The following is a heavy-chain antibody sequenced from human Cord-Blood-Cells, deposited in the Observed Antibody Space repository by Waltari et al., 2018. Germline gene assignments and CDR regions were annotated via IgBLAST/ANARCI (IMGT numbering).Heavy chain of an antibody. CDR2: ISYDGSNK. Sequence: QVQLVESGGGVVQPGRSLRLSCAASGFTFSSYGMHWVRQAPGKGLEWVAVISYDGSNKYYADSVKGRFTISRDNSKNTLYLQMNSLRAEDTAVYYCAKASIAARPRYYYYYMDVWGKGTTVTVSS. D-gene: IGHD6-6*01. CDR3: AKASIAARPRYYYYYMDV. J-gene: IGHJ6*03. V-gene: IGHV3-30*18. CDR1: GFTFSSYG.